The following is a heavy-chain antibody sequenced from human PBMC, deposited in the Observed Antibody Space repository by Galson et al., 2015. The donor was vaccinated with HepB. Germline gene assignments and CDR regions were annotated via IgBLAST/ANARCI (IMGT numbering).Heavy chain of an antibody. J-gene: IGHJ4*02. D-gene: IGHD5-24*01. CDR3: ARDNVDVYNLYSFDY. Sequence: FLRLASAAPGCTFSAYTRNGVRQAPGKGLGSVSSISSISDYMSIADSVRGRFTVSRDNAKNSLYLQMNSLRAEDTAVYYCARDNVDVYNLYSFDYWGPGTLVTVSS. CDR1: GCTFSAYT. V-gene: IGHV3-21*01. CDR2: ISSISDYM.